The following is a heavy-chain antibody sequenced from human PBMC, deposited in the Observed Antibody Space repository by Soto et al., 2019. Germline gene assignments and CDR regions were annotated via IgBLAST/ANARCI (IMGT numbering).Heavy chain of an antibody. Sequence: SVKVSCKASGGTFSSYAISWVRQAPGQGLEWMGGIIPIFGTANYAQKFQGRVTITADESTSTAYMELSSLRSEDTAVYYCARDQGGSYEADDAFDIWGQGTMVTVSS. CDR1: GGTFSSYA. D-gene: IGHD1-26*01. CDR3: ARDQGGSYEADDAFDI. V-gene: IGHV1-69*13. J-gene: IGHJ3*02. CDR2: IIPIFGTA.